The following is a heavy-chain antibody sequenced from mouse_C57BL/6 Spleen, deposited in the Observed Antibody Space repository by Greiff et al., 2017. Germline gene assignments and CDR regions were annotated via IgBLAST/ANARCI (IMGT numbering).Heavy chain of an antibody. V-gene: IGHV1-50*01. D-gene: IGHD2-1*01. Sequence: QVQLQQPGAELVKPGASVKLSCKASGYTFTSYWMQWVKQRPGQGLEWIGEIDPSDSYTNYNQKFKGKATLTVDTSSSTAYMQLSSLTSEDSAVYYCARKEIYYGNLAWFAYWGQGTLVTVSA. CDR3: ARKEIYYGNLAWFAY. CDR1: GYTFTSYW. J-gene: IGHJ3*01. CDR2: IDPSDSYT.